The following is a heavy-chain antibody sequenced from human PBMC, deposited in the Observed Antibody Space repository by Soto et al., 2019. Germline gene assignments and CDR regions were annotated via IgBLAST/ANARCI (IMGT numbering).Heavy chain of an antibody. CDR2: IYDSGYT. CDR3: ARDLGYSHAFDI. CDR1: GGSISSGGYY. V-gene: IGHV4-31*03. J-gene: IGHJ3*02. Sequence: QVRLQESGPGLVTPSQTLSLPCIVSGGSISSGGYYWRWIRLLPGNGLEWVGYIYDSGYTYYNPPLESRMTISLDTSKNHLSLNLSSVTAADTAVYYCARDLGYSHAFDIWGQGTVVTVSS. D-gene: IGHD5-18*01.